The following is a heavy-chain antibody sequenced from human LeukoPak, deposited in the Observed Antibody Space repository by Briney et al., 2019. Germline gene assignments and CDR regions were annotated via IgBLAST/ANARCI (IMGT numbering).Heavy chain of an antibody. J-gene: IGHJ4*02. D-gene: IGHD5-18*01. CDR1: GFTLSSYA. CDR3: AKALSAYNYGVDF. Sequence: GGSLRLSCAASGFTLSSYAMSWVRQAPGKGLEWVSAITESGNIPYSADSVKGRFTISRDNSKNTLYLQMNSLRAGDTAVYYCAKALSAYNYGVDFWGQGTLVTVSS. V-gene: IGHV3-23*01. CDR2: ITESGNIP.